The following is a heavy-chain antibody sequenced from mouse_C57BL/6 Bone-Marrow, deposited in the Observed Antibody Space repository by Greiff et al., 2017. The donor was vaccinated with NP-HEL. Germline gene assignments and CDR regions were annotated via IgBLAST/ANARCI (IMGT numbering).Heavy chain of an antibody. D-gene: IGHD1-1*01. J-gene: IGHJ1*03. CDR3: ASPKFITTVVAHWYFDV. Sequence: VQLQQSGPELVKPGASVKISCKASGYTFTDYYMNWVKQSHGKSLEWIGDINPNNGGTSSNQKFKGKATLTVDKPSSTAYMELRSLTSEDSAVYYCASPKFITTVVAHWYFDVWGTGTTVTVSS. V-gene: IGHV1-26*01. CDR2: INPNNGGT. CDR1: GYTFTDYY.